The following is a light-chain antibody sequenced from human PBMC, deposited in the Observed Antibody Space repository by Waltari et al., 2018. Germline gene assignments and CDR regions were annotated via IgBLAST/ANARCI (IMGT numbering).Light chain of an antibody. Sequence: QSALTQPASVSGSPGQSITISCTGTSSDVGGYNYVSWYQHHPGKVLKLLIFDVSHRPSGVSNRFSGSKSGNTASLTISGLQAEDESDYYCCSFTSRSTWVFGGGTKLTVL. V-gene: IGLV2-14*03. J-gene: IGLJ3*02. CDR2: DVS. CDR3: CSFTSRSTWV. CDR1: SSDVGGYNY.